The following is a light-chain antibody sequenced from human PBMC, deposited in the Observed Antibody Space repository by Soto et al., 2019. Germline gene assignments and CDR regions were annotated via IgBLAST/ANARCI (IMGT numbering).Light chain of an antibody. CDR2: GAS. CDR1: QSVSSSY. J-gene: IGKJ1*01. CDR3: QQYGSSPRT. Sequence: TGLTQCPGTLSLSPGDRATLSCRVCQSVSSSYLAWYQQIPGQAPRLLIYGASSRATGIPDRFSGSGSGTDFTLTISRLEPEDFAVYYCQQYGSSPRTFGQGTKVDIK. V-gene: IGKV3-20*01.